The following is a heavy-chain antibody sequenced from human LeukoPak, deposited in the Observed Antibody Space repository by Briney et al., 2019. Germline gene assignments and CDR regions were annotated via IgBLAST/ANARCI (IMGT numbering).Heavy chain of an antibody. Sequence: PGGSLRLSCAASGFTFSSYSMNRVRQAPGKGLEWVSSISSSSSYIYYADSVKGRFTISRDNAKNSLYLQMNSLRAEDTAVYYCARGGLNYYDSSGSWGQGTLVTVSS. V-gene: IGHV3-21*01. CDR1: GFTFSSYS. J-gene: IGHJ5*02. CDR2: ISSSSSYI. D-gene: IGHD3-22*01. CDR3: ARGGLNYYDSSGS.